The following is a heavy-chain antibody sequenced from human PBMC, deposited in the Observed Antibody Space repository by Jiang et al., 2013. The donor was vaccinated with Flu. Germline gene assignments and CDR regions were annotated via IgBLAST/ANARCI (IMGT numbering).Heavy chain of an antibody. CDR3: ATVLGDTAMGGLGAFDI. Sequence: ETIYAQKFQGRVTMTEDTSTDTAYMELSSLRSEDTAVYYCATVLGDTAMGGLGAFDIWGQGTMVTVSS. CDR2: ET. J-gene: IGHJ3*02. V-gene: IGHV1-24*01. D-gene: IGHD5-18*01.